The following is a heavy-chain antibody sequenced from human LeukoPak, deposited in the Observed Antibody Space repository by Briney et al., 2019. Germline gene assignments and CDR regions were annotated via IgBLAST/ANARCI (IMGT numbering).Heavy chain of an antibody. CDR3: AREGTAGTNLNWFDP. D-gene: IGHD1-1*01. CDR2: ISYSGST. J-gene: IGHJ5*02. CDR1: GGSLSSYY. Sequence: SETLSLTCTVSGGSLSSYYWSWIRQPPGKGLEWIGHISYSGSTNFNPSLKSRVTISVDTSKNQFSLKLSSVTAADTAVYYCAREGTAGTNLNWFDPWGQGTLVTVSS. V-gene: IGHV4-59*01.